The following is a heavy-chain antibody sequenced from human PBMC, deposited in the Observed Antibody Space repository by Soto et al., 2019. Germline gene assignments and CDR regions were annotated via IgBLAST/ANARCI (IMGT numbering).Heavy chain of an antibody. D-gene: IGHD6-13*01. CDR1: GFTFSSYA. J-gene: IGHJ4*02. CDR2: ISGSGGST. V-gene: IGHV3-23*01. Sequence: VQLLESGGGLVQPGGSLRLSCAASGFTFSSYAMSWVRQAPGKGLEWVSAISGSGGSTYYADSVKGRFTISRDNSKNTLYLQMNSLRAEDTAVYYCANGHGSKYSSSWTKSRWGQGTLVTVSS. CDR3: ANGHGSKYSSSWTKSR.